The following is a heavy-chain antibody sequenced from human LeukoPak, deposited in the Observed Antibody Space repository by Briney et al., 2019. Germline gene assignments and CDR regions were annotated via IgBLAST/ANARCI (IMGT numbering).Heavy chain of an antibody. Sequence: ASVKVSCKASGYTFTGHYMHWVRQAPGQGLEWMGWINPKGGGKKYAQKFQGRVTMTRDTSISTAYMELSRLSSDDTAVYYCAREIDYGVGVVDYWGQGTMVTVSS. CDR2: INPKGGGK. CDR1: GYTFTGHY. D-gene: IGHD4-17*01. CDR3: AREIDYGVGVVDY. V-gene: IGHV1-2*02. J-gene: IGHJ4*02.